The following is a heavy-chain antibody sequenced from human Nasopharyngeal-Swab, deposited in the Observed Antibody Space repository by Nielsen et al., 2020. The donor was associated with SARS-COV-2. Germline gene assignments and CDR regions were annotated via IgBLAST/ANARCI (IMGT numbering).Heavy chain of an antibody. CDR1: GYTFTTSY. Sequence: ASVKVSCKASGYTFTTSYMHWVRQAPGQGLEWMGIINPSGGSTNYAQKFQGRVTMTRVTSTSTVYMELSSLRSEDTAVYYCARHSSLLMDVWGKGTTVTVSS. CDR3: ARHSSLLMDV. D-gene: IGHD3-22*01. V-gene: IGHV1-46*01. J-gene: IGHJ6*03. CDR2: INPSGGST.